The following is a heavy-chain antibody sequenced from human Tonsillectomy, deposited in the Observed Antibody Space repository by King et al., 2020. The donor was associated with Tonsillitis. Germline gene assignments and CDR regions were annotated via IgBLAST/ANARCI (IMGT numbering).Heavy chain of an antibody. CDR2: ISWNSGNI. J-gene: IGHJ6*02. Sequence: VQLVESGGGLVQPGRSLRLSCAASGFTFDDYAMHWVRQAPGKGLEWVSGISWNSGNIGYADSVKGRFTISRDNAKNSLYLQMNRLRGEDTALYYCAKGVSSGWSRLYYYYGMDVGGQGTTVTVSS. CDR3: AKGVSSGWSRLYYYYGMDV. CDR1: GFTFDDYA. D-gene: IGHD6-19*01. V-gene: IGHV3-9*01.